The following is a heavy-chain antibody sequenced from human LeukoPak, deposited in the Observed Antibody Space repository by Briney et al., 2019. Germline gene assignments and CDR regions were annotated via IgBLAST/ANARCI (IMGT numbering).Heavy chain of an antibody. J-gene: IGHJ4*02. CDR2: IYYSGST. Sequence: PSETLSLTCTVSGVSISSYYWSWIRQPPGKGLEWVGYIYYSGSTNYNPSLKSRVTISVDTSKNQFSLKLSSVTAADTAVYYCARDSRHCSSTSCFLDYWGQGTLVTVSS. CDR3: ARDSRHCSSTSCFLDY. V-gene: IGHV4-59*01. D-gene: IGHD2-2*01. CDR1: GVSISSYY.